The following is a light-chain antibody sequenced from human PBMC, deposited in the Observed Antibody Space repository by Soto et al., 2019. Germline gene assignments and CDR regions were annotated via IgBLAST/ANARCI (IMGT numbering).Light chain of an antibody. CDR1: QSISRS. J-gene: IGKJ3*01. Sequence: EIVLTQSPAILSVSPGERATLSCRASQSISRSLAWYQQKPGQAPRLLIYDTSTRATGIPDRFSGSGSGTDFTLTISRLEPEDVSVYYCHQYGTAPLTLGPGTKVDI. V-gene: IGKV3-20*01. CDR3: HQYGTAPLT. CDR2: DTS.